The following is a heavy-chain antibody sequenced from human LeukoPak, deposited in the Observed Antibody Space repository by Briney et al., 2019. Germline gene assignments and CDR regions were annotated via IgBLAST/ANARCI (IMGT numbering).Heavy chain of an antibody. Sequence: SETLSLTCTVSGGSISSYYWSWIRQPPGKGLEWIGYIYYSGSTNYNPSLKSRVTISVDTSKNQFSLKLSSVTAADTAVYYCARVVASSSGYYYYYYYMDVWGKGTTVTVSS. V-gene: IGHV4-59*01. CDR3: ARVVASSSGYYYYYYYMDV. CDR2: IYYSGST. D-gene: IGHD3-22*01. J-gene: IGHJ6*03. CDR1: GGSISSYY.